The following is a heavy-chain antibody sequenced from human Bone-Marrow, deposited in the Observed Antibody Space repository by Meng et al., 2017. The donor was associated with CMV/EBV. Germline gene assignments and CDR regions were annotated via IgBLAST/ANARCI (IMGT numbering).Heavy chain of an antibody. CDR1: GFTFSNYA. Sequence: GESLKISCAASGFTFSNYAMHWVRQAPGKGLEWVAVISYDGSNKYYADSVKGRFTIARDDSKNTLYLQMNSLRAEDTAVYYCATGDLVVMIAIPLDYWGQG. D-gene: IGHD2-21*01. CDR2: ISYDGSNK. V-gene: IGHV3-30-3*01. CDR3: ATGDLVVMIAIPLDY. J-gene: IGHJ4*02.